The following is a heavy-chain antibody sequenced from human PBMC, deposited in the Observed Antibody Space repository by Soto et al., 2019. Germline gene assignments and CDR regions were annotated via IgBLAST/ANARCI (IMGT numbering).Heavy chain of an antibody. Sequence: SETLSLTCTVSGGSISSYYWSWIRQPPGKGLEWIGYIYYSGSTNYNPSLKSRVTISVDTSKNQFSLKLSSVTAADTAVYYCARQSGYYYYFDYWGQGTLVTVSS. V-gene: IGHV4-59*08. D-gene: IGHD3-3*01. CDR2: IYYSGST. J-gene: IGHJ4*02. CDR1: GGSISSYY. CDR3: ARQSGYYYYFDY.